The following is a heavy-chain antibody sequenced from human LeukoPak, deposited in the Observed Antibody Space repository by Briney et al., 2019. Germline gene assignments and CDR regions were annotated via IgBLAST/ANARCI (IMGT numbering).Heavy chain of an antibody. V-gene: IGHV4-39*07. CDR2: IYYSGGT. J-gene: IGHJ4*02. Sequence: SETLSLTCTVSGGSISSYYWGWIRQPPGKGLEWIGSIYYSGGTYYNPSLKSRVTISVDTSKNQFSLKLSSVTAADTAVYYCARVRAAAGMDNFDYWGQGTLVTVSS. D-gene: IGHD6-13*01. CDR1: GGSISSYY. CDR3: ARVRAAAGMDNFDY.